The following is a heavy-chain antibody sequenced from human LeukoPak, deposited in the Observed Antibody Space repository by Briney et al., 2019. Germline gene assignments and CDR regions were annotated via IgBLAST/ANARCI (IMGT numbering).Heavy chain of an antibody. CDR3: ARGDFGETNTAFDV. Sequence: ASVTVSCKTSGYTFTDYDVHWVRHAPGQGLEWMGWINPNSATTNYAQRLQGRVTFTRDTSLSVAYMELSSLTSEDAAVYFCARGDFGETNTAFDVWGQGTLVAVSS. J-gene: IGHJ3*01. V-gene: IGHV1-8*03. CDR2: INPNSATT. CDR1: GYTFTDYD. D-gene: IGHD4-17*01.